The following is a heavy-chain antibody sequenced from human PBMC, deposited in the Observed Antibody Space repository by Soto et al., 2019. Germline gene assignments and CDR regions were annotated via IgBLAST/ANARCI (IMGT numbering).Heavy chain of an antibody. CDR2: IIPIFGTA. J-gene: IGHJ6*02. D-gene: IGHD6-6*01. CDR3: ATKDAAPYYSGRDV. CDR1: GGTFSSYA. V-gene: IGHV1-69*13. Sequence: ASVKVSCKASGGTFSSYAISWVRQAPGQGLEWMGGIIPIFGTANYAQKFQDRVTITADESTSTAYMELSSLRSEDTAVYYCATKDAAPYYSGRDVWGQGTTVTVSS.